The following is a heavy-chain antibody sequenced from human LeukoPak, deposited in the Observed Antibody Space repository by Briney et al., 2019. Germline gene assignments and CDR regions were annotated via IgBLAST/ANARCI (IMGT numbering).Heavy chain of an antibody. D-gene: IGHD3-22*01. V-gene: IGHV1-46*03. CDR2: INPSGGST. CDR1: GYTFTSYY. J-gene: IGHJ3*02. CDR3: ASPSLYYYDSSGSYDAFDI. Sequence: ASVKVSCKASGYTFTSYYMHWVRQAPGQGPEWMGIINPSGGSTSYAQKFQGRVTMTRDTSTSTVYMELSSLRSEDTAVYYCASPSLYYYDSSGSYDAFDIWGQGTMVTVSS.